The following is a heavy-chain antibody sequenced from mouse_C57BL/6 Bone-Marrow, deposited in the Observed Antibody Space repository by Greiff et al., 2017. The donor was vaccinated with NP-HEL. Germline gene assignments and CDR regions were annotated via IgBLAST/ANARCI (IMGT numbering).Heavy chain of an antibody. CDR1: GYSFTSYY. V-gene: IGHV1-66*01. CDR3: ARRGQLRQGNYAMDY. Sequence: QVHVKQSGPELVKPGASVKISCKASGYSFTSYYIHWVKQRPGQGLEWIGWIYPRSGNTKYNEKFKGKATLTADTSSSTAYMQLSSLTSEDSAVYYCARRGQLRQGNYAMDYWGQGTSVTVSS. J-gene: IGHJ4*01. D-gene: IGHD3-2*02. CDR2: IYPRSGNT.